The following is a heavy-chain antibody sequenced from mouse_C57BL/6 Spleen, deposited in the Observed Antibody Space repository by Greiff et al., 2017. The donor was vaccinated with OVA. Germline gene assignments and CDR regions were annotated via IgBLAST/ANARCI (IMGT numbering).Heavy chain of an antibody. V-gene: IGHV1-64*01. CDR3: ARSFTVVANYCAMDY. Sequence: QVQLQQPGAELVKPGASVKLSCKASGYTFTSYWMHWVKQRPGQGLEWIGMIHPNSGSTNYNEKFKSKATLTVDKSSSTAYMQLSSLTSEDSAVYYCARSFTVVANYCAMDYWGQGTSVTGSS. D-gene: IGHD1-1*01. CDR1: GYTFTSYW. CDR2: IHPNSGST. J-gene: IGHJ4*01.